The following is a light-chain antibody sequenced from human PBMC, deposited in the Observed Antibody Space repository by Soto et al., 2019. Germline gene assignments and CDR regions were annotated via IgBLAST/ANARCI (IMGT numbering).Light chain of an antibody. CDR1: SSDVGSYNL. Sequence: QSALTQPASVSGSPGQSITISCTGTSSDVGSYNLVSWYQQHPGKAPKLMIYEVSKRPSGVSNRFSGYKTGNTDSLTISGHQAEDAADYYCCSYAGSSTFVVFGGGTKLTVL. CDR2: EVS. V-gene: IGLV2-23*02. CDR3: CSYAGSSTFVV. J-gene: IGLJ2*01.